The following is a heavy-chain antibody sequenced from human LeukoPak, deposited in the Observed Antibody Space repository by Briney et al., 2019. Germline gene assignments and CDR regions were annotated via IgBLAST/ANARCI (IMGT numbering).Heavy chain of an antibody. V-gene: IGHV4-59*12. CDR3: AREVVVAAGRWFDP. J-gene: IGHJ5*02. CDR1: GGSISSYY. D-gene: IGHD2-15*01. Sequence: PSETLSLACTVSGGSISSYYWSWIRQPPGKGLEWIGYIYYSGSTYYNPSLKSRVTISVDTSKNQFSLKLSSVTAADTAVYYCAREVVVAAGRWFDPWGQGTLVTVSS. CDR2: IYYSGST.